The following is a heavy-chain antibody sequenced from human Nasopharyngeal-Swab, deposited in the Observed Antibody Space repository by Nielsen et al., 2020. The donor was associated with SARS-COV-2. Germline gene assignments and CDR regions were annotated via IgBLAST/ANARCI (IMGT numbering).Heavy chain of an antibody. Sequence: GESLKISCAASGFTFSSYGMHWVRQAPGKGLEWVAVTSYDGSNKYYADSVKGRFTISRDNSKNTLYLQMNGLRAEDTAVYYCARDGPYYDFWSGYWGSMDVWGQGTTVTVSS. CDR1: GFTFSSYG. CDR3: ARDGPYYDFWSGYWGSMDV. D-gene: IGHD3-3*01. J-gene: IGHJ6*02. V-gene: IGHV3-30*03. CDR2: TSYDGSNK.